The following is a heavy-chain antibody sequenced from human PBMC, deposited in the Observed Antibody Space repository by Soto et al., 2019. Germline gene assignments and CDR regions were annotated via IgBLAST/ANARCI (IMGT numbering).Heavy chain of an antibody. CDR1: GYTFTSYC. V-gene: IGHV1-18*01. CDR3: ARVGTYYYDSSGSPDY. CDR2: ISAYNGNT. Sequence: ASVKVSCKASGYTFTSYCISWVRQAPGQGLEWMGWISAYNGNTNYAQKLQGRVTMTTDTSTSTAYMELRSLRSDDTAVYYCARVGTYYYDSSGSPDYWGQGTLVTVSS. J-gene: IGHJ4*02. D-gene: IGHD3-22*01.